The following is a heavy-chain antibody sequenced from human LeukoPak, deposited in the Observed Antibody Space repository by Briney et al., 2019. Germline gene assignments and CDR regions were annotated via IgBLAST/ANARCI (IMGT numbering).Heavy chain of an antibody. Sequence: PSETLSLTXTVSGGSIRSYYWSWIRQPPGKGLEWIGYIYYSGSTNYNPSLKSRVTISVDTSKNQFSLKLSSVTAADTAVYYCASRSSSWYSYYFDYWGQGTLVTVSS. CDR3: ASRSSSWYSYYFDY. CDR1: GGSIRSYY. D-gene: IGHD6-13*01. CDR2: IYYSGST. J-gene: IGHJ4*02. V-gene: IGHV4-59*01.